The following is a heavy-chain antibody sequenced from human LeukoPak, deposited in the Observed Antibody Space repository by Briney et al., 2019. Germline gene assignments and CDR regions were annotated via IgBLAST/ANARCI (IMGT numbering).Heavy chain of an antibody. CDR3: AREGDILTGYCHYYYHGMDV. CDR2: ISYDGSNK. D-gene: IGHD3-9*01. CDR1: GFTFSSYA. V-gene: IGHV3-30-3*01. Sequence: GGSLRLSCAASGFTFSSYAMHWVRQAPGKGLEWVAVISYDGSNKYYADSVKGRFTISRDNSKNTLYLQMNSLRAEDTAVYYCAREGDILTGYCHYYYHGMDVWGQGTTVTVSS. J-gene: IGHJ6*02.